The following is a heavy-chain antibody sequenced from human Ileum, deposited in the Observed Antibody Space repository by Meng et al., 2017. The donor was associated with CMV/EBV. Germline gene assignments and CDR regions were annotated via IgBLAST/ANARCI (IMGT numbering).Heavy chain of an antibody. CDR3: ARSKNEFWSGYYYDMDV. CDR1: GFTFSSYS. CDR2: ISSSSSYK. V-gene: IGHV3-21*01. J-gene: IGHJ6*02. D-gene: IGHD3-3*01. Sequence: GESLKISCAASGFTFSSYSMNWVRQAPGKGLEWVSSISSSSSYKYYADSVKGRFTISRDNAKNSLYLQMNSLRAEDTAVYYCARSKNEFWSGYYYDMDVWGQGTMVTVSS.